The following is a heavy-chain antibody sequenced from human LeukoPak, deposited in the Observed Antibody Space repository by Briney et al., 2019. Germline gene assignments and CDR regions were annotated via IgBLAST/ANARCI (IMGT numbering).Heavy chain of an antibody. V-gene: IGHV3-15*01. J-gene: IGHJ6*02. CDR1: GFTFSNAW. CDR2: IKSKTDGGTT. CDR3: TPLIFGVVNEPFGMDV. Sequence: KSGGSLSLSCAASGFTFSNAWMSWVRQAPGKGREWVGRIKSKTDGGTTDYAAPVKGRFTISRDDSKNTLYLQMNSLKTEDTAVYYCTPLIFGVVNEPFGMDVWGQGTTVTVSS. D-gene: IGHD3-3*01.